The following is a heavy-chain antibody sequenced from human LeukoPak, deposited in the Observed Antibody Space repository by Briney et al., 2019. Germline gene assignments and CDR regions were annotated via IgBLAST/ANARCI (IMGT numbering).Heavy chain of an antibody. CDR1: GFTFSSYA. J-gene: IGHJ5*02. V-gene: IGHV3-23*01. D-gene: IGHD2-2*01. Sequence: PGGSLRLSCAASGFTFSSYAMSWVRQAPGKGLEWVSVISGSGGSTYYADSVKGRFTISRDNSKNTLYLQMNSLRVEDTAVYYCAKVVSDAIRNWFDPWGQGTLVTVSS. CDR3: AKVVSDAIRNWFDP. CDR2: ISGSGGST.